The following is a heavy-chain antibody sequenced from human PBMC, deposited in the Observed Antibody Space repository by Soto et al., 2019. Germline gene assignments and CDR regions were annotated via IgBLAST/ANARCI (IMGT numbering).Heavy chain of an antibody. CDR3: ARGIKYYYDSSGYYRWFDP. J-gene: IGHJ5*02. CDR1: GGSFSGYY. V-gene: IGHV4-34*01. CDR2: INHSGST. D-gene: IGHD3-22*01. Sequence: SETLSLTCAVYGGSFSGYYWSWIRQPPGKGLEWIGEINHSGSTNYNPSLKSRVTISVDTSKNQLSLKLSSVTAADTAVYYCARGIKYYYDSSGYYRWFDPWGQGTLVTVSS.